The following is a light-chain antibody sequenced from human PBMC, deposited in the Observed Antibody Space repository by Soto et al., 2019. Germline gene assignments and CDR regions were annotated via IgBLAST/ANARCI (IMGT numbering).Light chain of an antibody. CDR1: SRAVTSGYY. CDR2: STS. J-gene: IGLJ3*02. V-gene: IGLV7-43*01. CDR3: WLYYAGGRTWV. Sequence: QAVVTQHPSLTVSPGGSITITCASSSRAVTSGYYPTWFQQKSGQAPRALIYSTSNQHSWTAARFSGSLLGGNAALPLSGVQPEDEEEYYYWLYYAGGRTWVFGRGTKLTVL.